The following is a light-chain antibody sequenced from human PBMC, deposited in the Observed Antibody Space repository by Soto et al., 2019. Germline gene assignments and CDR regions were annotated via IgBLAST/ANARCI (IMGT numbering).Light chain of an antibody. CDR1: SANIGAAYN. V-gene: IGLV1-40*01. CDR3: KSYDRSLSGYV. J-gene: IGLJ1*01. CDR2: GNN. Sequence: KRVTISCTGSSANIGAAYNVDWYQQLPGTAPKLLIYGNNNRPSGVPARFSGSKSGTSASLAIAGLQAEDEGDSYCKSYDRSLSGYVFGTGTKVTVL.